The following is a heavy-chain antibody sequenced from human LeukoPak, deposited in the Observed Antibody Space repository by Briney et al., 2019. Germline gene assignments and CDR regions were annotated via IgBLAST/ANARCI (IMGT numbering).Heavy chain of an antibody. Sequence: ASVKVSRKASGYTFTSYGISWVRQAPGQGLEWMGWISAYNNNTNYAQNLQGRVTMTTDTSTSTAYMELRSLRSDDTAVYYCARLDCSSTSCRSGFDYWGQGTLVTVSS. CDR1: GYTFTSYG. CDR3: ARLDCSSTSCRSGFDY. D-gene: IGHD2-2*01. V-gene: IGHV1-18*01. CDR2: ISAYNNNT. J-gene: IGHJ4*02.